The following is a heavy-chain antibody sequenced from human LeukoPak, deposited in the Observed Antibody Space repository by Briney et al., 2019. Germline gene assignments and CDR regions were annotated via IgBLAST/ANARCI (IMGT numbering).Heavy chain of an antibody. CDR3: AKEVGVDYYGSGSVDY. V-gene: IGHV3-21*01. D-gene: IGHD3-10*01. Sequence: GGSLRLSCAASGFTFSSYSMNWVRQAPGKGLEWVSSISSNSSYIYYADSVKGRFTISRDNAKNSLYLQMNSLRAEDTAVYYCAKEVGVDYYGSGSVDYWGQGTLVTVSS. CDR2: ISSNSSYI. CDR1: GFTFSSYS. J-gene: IGHJ4*02.